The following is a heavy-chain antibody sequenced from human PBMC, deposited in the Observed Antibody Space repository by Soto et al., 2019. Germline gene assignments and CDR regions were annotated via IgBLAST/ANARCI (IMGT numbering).Heavy chain of an antibody. J-gene: IGHJ3*01. CDR1: GFTFSSYG. V-gene: IGHV3-33*01. CDR3: ARDQLYYNDISGRPLNAFDV. D-gene: IGHD3-22*01. CDR2: IWYDGSNK. Sequence: GGSLRLSCAASGFTFSSYGMHWVRQAPGKGLEWVAVIWYDGSNKYYADSVKGRFTISRDNSKNTLYLQMNSLRAEDTAVYYCARDQLYYNDISGRPLNAFDVWGQGTMVTVS.